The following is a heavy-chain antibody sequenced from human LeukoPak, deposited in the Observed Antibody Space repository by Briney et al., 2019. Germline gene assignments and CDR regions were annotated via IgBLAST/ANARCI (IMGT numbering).Heavy chain of an antibody. J-gene: IGHJ4*02. D-gene: IGHD1-1*01. CDR2: ISGSGDKT. CDR1: GFTFSSYA. CDR3: ARDRSLAS. Sequence: GGSLRLSCAASGFTFSSYAMSWVRQAPGKGLEWVSLISGSGDKTYYADSVKGRFTISRDNSKNTLYLQVNSLRAEDTAVYYCARDRSLASWGQGTLVTVSS. V-gene: IGHV3-23*01.